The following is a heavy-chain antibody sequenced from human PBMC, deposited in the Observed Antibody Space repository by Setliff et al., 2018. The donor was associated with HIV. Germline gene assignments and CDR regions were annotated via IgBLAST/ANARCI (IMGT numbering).Heavy chain of an antibody. Sequence: TSETLSLTCTVSGGSISSYYWSWIRQPPGKGLEWIGYIYYSGSTNYNPSLKSRVTIAVDTSKNQFSLKLSSVIAADTAVYYCARDFGGYCSSMSCPGLFDPWGQGTLVTVSS. V-gene: IGHV4-59*01. D-gene: IGHD2-2*01. CDR2: IYYSGST. CDR1: GGSISSYY. CDR3: ARDFGGYCSSMSCPGLFDP. J-gene: IGHJ5*02.